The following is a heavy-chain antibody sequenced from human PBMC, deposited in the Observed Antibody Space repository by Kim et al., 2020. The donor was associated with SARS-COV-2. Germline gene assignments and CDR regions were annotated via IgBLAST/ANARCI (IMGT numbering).Heavy chain of an antibody. CDR3: ARDSSYYGSGSYYNVIRWFDP. CDR2: ISAYNGNT. CDR1: GYTFTSYG. D-gene: IGHD3-10*01. V-gene: IGHV1-18*04. J-gene: IGHJ5*02. Sequence: ASEKVSCKASGYTFTSYGISWVRQAPGQGLEWMGWISAYNGNTNYAQKLQGRVTMTTDTSTSTAYMELRSLRSDDTAVYYCARDSSYYGSGSYYNVIRWFDPWGQGTLVTVSS.